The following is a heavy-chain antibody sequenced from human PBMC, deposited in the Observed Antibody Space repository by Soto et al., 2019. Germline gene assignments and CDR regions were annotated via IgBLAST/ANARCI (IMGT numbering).Heavy chain of an antibody. CDR2: ITYDGSIE. CDR3: AREFAPGSPNYDY. D-gene: IGHD3-10*01. J-gene: IGHJ4*02. V-gene: IGHV3-30-3*01. CDR1: GFTISSYA. Sequence: GGSLRLSCAASGFTISSYAMHWVRQAPGKGLEWVAVITYDGSIEYYADSVKGRFTISRDNSKNTLYLQMDSLRAEDTAVYYCAREFAPGSPNYDYWGLGTLVTVSS.